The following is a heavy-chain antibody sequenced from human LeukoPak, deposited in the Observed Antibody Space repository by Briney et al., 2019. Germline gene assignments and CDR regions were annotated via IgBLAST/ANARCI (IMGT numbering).Heavy chain of an antibody. CDR1: GYTFTGYY. D-gene: IGHD6-13*01. V-gene: IGHV1-2*02. CDR3: AREEAGIAAAGAPYYYYYYMDG. Sequence: ASVKVSCKASGYTFTGYYMHWVRQAPGQGLEWMGGINTNSGGTNYAQKFQGRGTMTRDTSITTAYMELSRMRSDDTAVYYCAREEAGIAAAGAPYYYYYYMDGWGKGTTVTVSS. J-gene: IGHJ6*03. CDR2: INTNSGGT.